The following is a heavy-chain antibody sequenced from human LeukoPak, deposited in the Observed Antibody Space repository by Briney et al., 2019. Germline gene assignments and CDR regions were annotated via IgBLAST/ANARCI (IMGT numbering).Heavy chain of an antibody. CDR1: GFTFSSYA. Sequence: GGSLRLSCAASGFTFSSYAMHWVRQAPGKGLEWVAVISYDGSNKYYADSVKGRFTISRDNSKNTLYLQMNSLRAEDTAVYYCARVLSYFDYWGQGTQVTVSS. J-gene: IGHJ4*02. D-gene: IGHD2-15*01. CDR3: ARVLSYFDY. CDR2: ISYDGSNK. V-gene: IGHV3-30-3*01.